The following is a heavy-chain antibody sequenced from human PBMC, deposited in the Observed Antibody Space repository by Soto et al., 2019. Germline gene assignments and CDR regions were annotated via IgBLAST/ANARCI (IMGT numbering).Heavy chain of an antibody. CDR2: ISGGGGDT. CDR1: GFTFSIYA. D-gene: IGHD3-3*01. Sequence: GGSLRLSCAASGFTFSIYAMSWVRQAPGKGLEWVSAISGGGGDTYYADSVKGRSTISRDNSKNTLHLEMNSLRADDTALYYCVKGISIFGVDVFDSWGQGTLVTVSS. V-gene: IGHV3-23*01. J-gene: IGHJ5*01. CDR3: VKGISIFGVDVFDS.